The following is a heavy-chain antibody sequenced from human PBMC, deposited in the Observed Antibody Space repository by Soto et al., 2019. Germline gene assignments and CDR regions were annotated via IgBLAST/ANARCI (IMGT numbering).Heavy chain of an antibody. CDR2: IYYSGST. D-gene: IGHD2-2*01. J-gene: IGHJ5*02. CDR3: ASPYCSSTSCYNWFDL. Sequence: PSETLSLTCTVSGGSISSSSYYWGWIRQPPGKGLEWIGSIYYSGSTYYNPSLKSRVTISVDTSKNQFSLKLSSVTAADTAVYYCASPYCSSTSCYNWFDLRGQGTLVTVSS. CDR1: GGSISSSSYY. V-gene: IGHV4-39*01.